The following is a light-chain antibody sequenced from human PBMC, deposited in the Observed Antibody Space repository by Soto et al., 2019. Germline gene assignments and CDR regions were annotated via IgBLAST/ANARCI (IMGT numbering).Light chain of an antibody. CDR1: QSVTNY. Sequence: EIVSTQSPGTLSXXXXXXXXXXXXASQSVTNYLDWYQQKPGQAPRLLIYGASNRATGVPARFSGSGSGTDFTLTISSLEPEDFAVYYCLQRYNWPPVTFGQGTRLEIK. CDR3: LQRYNWPPVT. J-gene: IGKJ5*01. CDR2: GAS. V-gene: IGKV3-11*01.